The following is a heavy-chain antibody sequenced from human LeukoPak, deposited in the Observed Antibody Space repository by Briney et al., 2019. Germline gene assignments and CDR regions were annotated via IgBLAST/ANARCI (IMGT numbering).Heavy chain of an antibody. CDR3: ARAQWELRLYYFDY. D-gene: IGHD1-26*01. J-gene: IGHJ4*02. CDR1: GYTFTRYG. Sequence: GASVKVSCNGSGYTFTRYGISWVRQAPGQGLEWMGWISGYNGNTNYAQKLQGRVTMTADTSTNTAYMELRSLTSDDTVVYYCARAQWELRLYYFDYWGQGTLITVSS. V-gene: IGHV1-18*04. CDR2: ISGYNGNT.